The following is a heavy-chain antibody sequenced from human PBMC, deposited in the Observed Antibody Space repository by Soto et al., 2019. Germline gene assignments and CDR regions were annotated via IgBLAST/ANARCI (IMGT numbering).Heavy chain of an antibody. CDR2: INAGNGNT. J-gene: IGHJ4*02. Sequence: ASVKVSCKASGYTFTSYAMHWVRQAPGQRLEWMGWINAGNGNTKYSQKFQGRVTITRDTSASTAYMELSSLRSEDTAVYYCARVGIAAAGRGGSDYWGKGTLVTVS. CDR1: GYTFTSYA. D-gene: IGHD6-13*01. V-gene: IGHV1-3*01. CDR3: ARVGIAAAGRGGSDY.